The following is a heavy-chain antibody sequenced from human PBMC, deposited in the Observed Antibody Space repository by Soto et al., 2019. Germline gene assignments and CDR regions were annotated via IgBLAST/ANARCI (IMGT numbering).Heavy chain of an antibody. CDR3: ARGSLYSYGYFDS. J-gene: IGHJ4*02. V-gene: IGHV3-53*01. CDR2: IYSGGST. Sequence: GGSLRLSCAASGFTVSCYNMNWVRQAPGRGLEWVSVIYSGGSTYYADSVKGRFTLSRDKPKNTLYLQMNSLRAEYTALYYCARGSLYSYGYFDSWGQGTLVTVSS. D-gene: IGHD5-18*01. CDR1: GFTVSCYN.